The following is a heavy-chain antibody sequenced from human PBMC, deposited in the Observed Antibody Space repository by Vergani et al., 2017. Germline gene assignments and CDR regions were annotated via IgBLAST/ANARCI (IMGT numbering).Heavy chain of an antibody. Sequence: QVQLVESGGGVVQPGGSLRLSCAASGFTFSSYGMHWVRQAPGKGLEWVAVISYDGSNKYYADSVKGRFTISRDNSKNTLYLQMNSLRAEDTAVYYCAKGVGWLQSNFDYWGQGTLVTVSS. V-gene: IGHV3-30*18. CDR2: ISYDGSNK. J-gene: IGHJ4*02. CDR3: AKGVGWLQSNFDY. D-gene: IGHD5-24*01. CDR1: GFTFSSYG.